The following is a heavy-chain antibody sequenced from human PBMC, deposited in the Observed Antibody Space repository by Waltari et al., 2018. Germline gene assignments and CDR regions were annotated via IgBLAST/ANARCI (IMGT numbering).Heavy chain of an antibody. J-gene: IGHJ6*02. CDR1: GFLFSNYW. D-gene: IGHD3-3*01. Sequence: EVQLVESGGDFVKPGGSLRLSCAASGFLFSNYWRNWVPQAPGKGLEWVAKIKEDGSEKDYVDSVKGRFTISRDNAGNSMDLEMNSLRVEDTAVYYCARDGRLYYDFWSGSYGLDAWGQGTTVIISS. CDR2: IKEDGSEK. CDR3: ARDGRLYYDFWSGSYGLDA. V-gene: IGHV3-7*01.